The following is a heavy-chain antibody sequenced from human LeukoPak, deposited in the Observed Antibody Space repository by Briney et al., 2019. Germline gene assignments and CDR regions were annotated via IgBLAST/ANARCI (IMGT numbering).Heavy chain of an antibody. Sequence: SETLSLTCAVYGGSFSGYYWSWIRQPPGKGLEWIGEIKHSGSTNYNPTLKSRVSTTVDTSKIQLSLKLSSVTAADTPVYYCARGWRFLEWLSKYSYSYYMDGWGKGTTVTVSS. CDR3: ARGWRFLEWLSKYSYSYYMDG. D-gene: IGHD3-3*01. V-gene: IGHV4-34*01. J-gene: IGHJ6*03. CDR2: IKHSGST. CDR1: GGSFSGYY.